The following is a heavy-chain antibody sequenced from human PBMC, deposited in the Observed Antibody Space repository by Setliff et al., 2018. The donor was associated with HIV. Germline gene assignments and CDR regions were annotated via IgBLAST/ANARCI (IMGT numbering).Heavy chain of an antibody. V-gene: IGHV3-66*01. CDR2: IYTGTGT. D-gene: IGHD1-26*01. CDR1: GFPFGTYW. J-gene: IGHJ4*02. CDR3: VKDSRPWDSTGTFDY. Sequence: GGSLRLSCAGSGFPFGTYWMNWVRQAPGKGLVWVSVIYTGTGTYYADSVRGRVTISRDNSRNTLYLHVSSLTTEDTAVYFCVKDSRPWDSTGTFDYWGQGTLVTVSS.